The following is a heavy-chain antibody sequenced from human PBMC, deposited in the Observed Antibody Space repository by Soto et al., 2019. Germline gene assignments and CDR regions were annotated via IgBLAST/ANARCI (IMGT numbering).Heavy chain of an antibody. Sequence: GESLKISCKGSGYSFTSYWIGWVRQMPGKGLEWMGIIYPGDSDTRYSPSFQGQVTISADKSISTAYLQWSSLKASDTAMYYCARGPVHFIAVAGTNFDYWGQGTLVTVSS. D-gene: IGHD6-19*01. CDR3: ARGPVHFIAVAGTNFDY. J-gene: IGHJ4*02. CDR2: IYPGDSDT. V-gene: IGHV5-51*01. CDR1: GYSFTSYW.